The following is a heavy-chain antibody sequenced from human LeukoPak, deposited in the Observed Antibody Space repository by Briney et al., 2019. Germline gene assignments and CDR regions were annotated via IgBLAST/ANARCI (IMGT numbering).Heavy chain of an antibody. J-gene: IGHJ4*02. CDR3: AKRAFYYDSSGYGYYFDY. CDR1: GFTFTSSA. Sequence: ASVKVSCKASGFTFTSSAVQWVRQARGQRLEWIGWIVVGSGNTNYTQKFQGRVTMTRDTSISTAYMELSRLRSDDTAVYYCAKRAFYYDSSGYGYYFDYWGQGTLVTVSS. D-gene: IGHD3-22*01. V-gene: IGHV1-58*01. CDR2: IVVGSGNT.